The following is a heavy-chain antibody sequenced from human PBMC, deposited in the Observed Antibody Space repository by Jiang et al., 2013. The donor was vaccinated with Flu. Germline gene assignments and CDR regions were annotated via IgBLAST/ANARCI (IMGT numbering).Heavy chain of an antibody. CDR3: AHTLPKVGSGSYYFDY. V-gene: IGHV2-5*02. D-gene: IGHD3-10*01. J-gene: IGHJ4*02. Sequence: KPTQTLTLTCSFSGFSLSTNGVGVGWIRQPPGNALEWLASIYWDDDKRYSPSLRSRLTITKDTSKNQVVLTMTNMDPVDTATYYCAHTLPKVGSGSYYFDYCGQGILVTVSS. CDR1: GFSLSTNGVG. CDR2: IYWDDDK.